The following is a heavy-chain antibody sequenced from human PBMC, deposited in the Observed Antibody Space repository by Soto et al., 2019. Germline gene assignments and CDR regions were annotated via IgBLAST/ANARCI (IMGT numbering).Heavy chain of an antibody. V-gene: IGHV4-39*01. CDR3: ASGGPTVTTFDY. D-gene: IGHD4-17*01. CDR1: GGSISSSSYY. J-gene: IGHJ4*02. Sequence: QLQLQESGPGLVKPSETLSPTCTVSGGSISSSSYYWGWIRQPPGKGLEWIGSIYYSGSPYYNPSLKRRLTISVDTSKNQFSLKLSSVTAADTAVYYCASGGPTVTTFDYWGQGTLVTVSS. CDR2: IYYSGSP.